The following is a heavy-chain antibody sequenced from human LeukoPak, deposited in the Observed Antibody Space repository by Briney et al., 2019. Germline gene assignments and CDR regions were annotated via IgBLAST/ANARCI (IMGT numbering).Heavy chain of an antibody. CDR2: ISSSSSYI. D-gene: IGHD6-19*01. CDR1: GFTFSSYS. Sequence: PGGSLRLSCAASGFTFSSYSMNWVRQAPGKGLEWVSSISSSSSYIYYADSVKGRFTISRDNAKNSLYLQMNSLRAEDTAVYYCARDQVAGTGFDYWGQGTLVTVSS. CDR3: ARDQVAGTGFDY. J-gene: IGHJ4*02. V-gene: IGHV3-21*01.